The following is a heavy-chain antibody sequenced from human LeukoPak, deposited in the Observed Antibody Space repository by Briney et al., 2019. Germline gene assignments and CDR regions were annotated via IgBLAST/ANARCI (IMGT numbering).Heavy chain of an antibody. CDR3: AREYPYSYCSSTSCYHPNRDYYYMDV. D-gene: IGHD2-2*01. CDR2: IIPIVGVT. J-gene: IGHJ6*03. V-gene: IGHV1-69*04. Sequence: SVKVSCKASGDKFSAYVFTWVRQAPGQGLEWMGRIIPIVGVTKYAQRVQGRITITADISTTTAYMELTSLRSGDSAVYYCAREYPYSYCSSTSCYHPNRDYYYMDVWGKGTTVTVSS. CDR1: GDKFSAYV.